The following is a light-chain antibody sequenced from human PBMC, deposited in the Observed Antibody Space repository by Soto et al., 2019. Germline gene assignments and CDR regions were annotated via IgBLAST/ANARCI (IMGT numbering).Light chain of an antibody. CDR3: RSSAPIRTFDVI. J-gene: IGLJ2*01. V-gene: IGLV2-23*03. CDR1: SSDVGSYNL. Sequence: QSALTQPASVSGSPGQSITISCTGTSSDVGSYNLVSWYQQHPGKAPKLMIYEGSKRPSGVSNRFSGSKSGNTASLTISGLQGEDEADYYCRSSAPIRTFDVIFGGGTKLTVL. CDR2: EGS.